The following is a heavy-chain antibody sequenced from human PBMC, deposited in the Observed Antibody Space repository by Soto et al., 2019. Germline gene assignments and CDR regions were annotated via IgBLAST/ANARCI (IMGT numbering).Heavy chain of an antibody. CDR3: ARVSFLAPVTGAEIFDF. D-gene: IGHD2-21*02. Sequence: QAPLVQSGAEVKKPGASVKVSCKASGYSFTSYDMNWVRQAPGQGLEWMGWVNPNSGDTDYAQKFQDRVTMTTDTSRRTAYMELSSLRSEDTAVYYCARVSFLAPVTGAEIFDFWGQGTMVTVSS. V-gene: IGHV1-8*01. CDR2: VNPNSGDT. CDR1: GYSFTSYD. J-gene: IGHJ3*01.